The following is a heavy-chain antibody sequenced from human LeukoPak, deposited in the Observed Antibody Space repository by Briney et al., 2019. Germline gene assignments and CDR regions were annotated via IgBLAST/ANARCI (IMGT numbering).Heavy chain of an antibody. CDR3: IRIRTREHQYGMDV. CDR1: GFPFSNYD. J-gene: IGHJ6*02. V-gene: IGHV3-13*01. Sequence: GGSLRLSCGASGFPFSNYDMHWVRQAPGKGLDWVSAIDTVGNTYYSGSVKGRFTISRENAQNSLFLQMNSLRDGDTALYYCIRIRTREHQYGMDVWGQGTTVTVSS. CDR2: IDTVGNT. D-gene: IGHD1-26*01.